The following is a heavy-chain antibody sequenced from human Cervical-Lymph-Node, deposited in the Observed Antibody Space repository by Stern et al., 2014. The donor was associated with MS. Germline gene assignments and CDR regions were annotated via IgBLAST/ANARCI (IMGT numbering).Heavy chain of an antibody. D-gene: IGHD3-22*01. CDR2: MSYDGFSR. CDR3: AREGYSSGRAPSFDY. J-gene: IGHJ4*02. CDR1: GFTFNNYV. Sequence: VHLVESGGGVVQPGSSLRLSCEASGFTFNNYVMHWIRQAPGKGLEWVAGMSYDGFSRYYVDSVKGGFTISRDDSKNTLYLQMNSLRPEDTAVYYCAREGYSSGRAPSFDYWGQGALVTVSS. V-gene: IGHV3-30*03.